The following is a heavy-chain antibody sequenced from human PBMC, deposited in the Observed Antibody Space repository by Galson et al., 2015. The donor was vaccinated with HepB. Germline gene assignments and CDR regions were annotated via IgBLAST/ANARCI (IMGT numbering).Heavy chain of an antibody. V-gene: IGHV7-4-1*02. CDR1: GYTFTSYA. CDR2: INTNTGTP. Sequence: SVKVSCKAPGYTFTSYAMNWVRQAPGQGLEWMGWINTNTGTPTYAQGFTGRFVFSLDTSVSTAYLQISSLKAEDTAVYYCARSAILARPVYFFDYWGQGTLVTVSS. CDR3: ARSAILARPVYFFDY. J-gene: IGHJ4*02. D-gene: IGHD6-6*01.